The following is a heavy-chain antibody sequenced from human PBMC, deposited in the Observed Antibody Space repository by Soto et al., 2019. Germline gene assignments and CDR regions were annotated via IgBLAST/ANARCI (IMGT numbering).Heavy chain of an antibody. CDR3: ATRRGGGRALRFDP. Sequence: GESLKISCKGSGYSFTSYWISWVRQIPGRGLEWMGRIDPSDSYTNYSPSFQGHVTISADRSISTAYLQWSSLRASDTAVYYCATRRGGGRALRFDPWGQGTLVTVSS. CDR2: IDPSDSYT. J-gene: IGHJ5*02. D-gene: IGHD2-15*01. V-gene: IGHV5-10-1*01. CDR1: GYSFTSYW.